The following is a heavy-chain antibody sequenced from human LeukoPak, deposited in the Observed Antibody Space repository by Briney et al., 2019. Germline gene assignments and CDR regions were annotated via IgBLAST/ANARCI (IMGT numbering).Heavy chain of an antibody. V-gene: IGHV4-59*01. CDR3: ARGRKSGRNYYDTSGYYDQPYFDY. CDR1: GASISNYY. Sequence: PSETLSLTCAVSGASISNYYWTWLRQPPGKGLEWIGHIYYYGSTIYNPSLRNRVTISADTSKNQFSLNLSSVTAADTAVYFCARGRKSGRNYYDTSGYYDQPYFDYWGQGTLVAVSS. J-gene: IGHJ4*02. CDR2: IYYYGST. D-gene: IGHD3-22*01.